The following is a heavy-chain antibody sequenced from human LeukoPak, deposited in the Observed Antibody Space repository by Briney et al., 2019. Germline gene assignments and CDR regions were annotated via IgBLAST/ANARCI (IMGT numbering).Heavy chain of an antibody. J-gene: IGHJ3*02. CDR1: GFTFSSYA. Sequence: PGRSLRLSCAASGFTFSSYAMHWVRQAPGKGLEWVAVISYDGSNKYYADSVKGRFTISRDNSKNTLYLQMNSLRAEDTAVYYCARGAFIVVVIKDAFDIWGQGTMVTVSS. D-gene: IGHD3-22*01. CDR2: ISYDGSNK. CDR3: ARGAFIVVVIKDAFDI. V-gene: IGHV3-30-3*01.